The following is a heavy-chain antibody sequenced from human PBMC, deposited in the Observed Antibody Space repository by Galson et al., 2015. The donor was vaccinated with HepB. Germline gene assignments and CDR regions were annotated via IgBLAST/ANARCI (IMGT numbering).Heavy chain of an antibody. CDR1: GGSIRSSAYY. J-gene: IGHJ3*02. Sequence: SETLSLTCTVSGGSIRSSAYYWGWIRQPPGKGLEWIGSIYYSGITYHNASLKSRVTISADTSKNQLSLNLTSVTDSETVAYFCARTDDSVLSERSPRMAFDSWGQGTMVTVSS. CDR2: IYYSGIT. CDR3: ARTDDSVLSERSPRMAFDS. V-gene: IGHV4-39*01. D-gene: IGHD1-1*01.